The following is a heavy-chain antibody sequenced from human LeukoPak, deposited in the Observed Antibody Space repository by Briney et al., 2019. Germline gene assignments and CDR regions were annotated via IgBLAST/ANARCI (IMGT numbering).Heavy chain of an antibody. CDR3: AKEAMATTPKKTIREYYFDY. CDR2: ISYDGSNK. CDR1: GFTFSSYG. Sequence: GGSLRLSCAASGFTFSSYGMHWVRQAPGKGLEWVAVISYDGSNKYYADSVKGRFTISRDNSKNTLYLQMNSLRAEDTAVYYCAKEAMATTPKKTIREYYFDYWGLGTLVTVSS. J-gene: IGHJ4*02. D-gene: IGHD5-24*01. V-gene: IGHV3-30*18.